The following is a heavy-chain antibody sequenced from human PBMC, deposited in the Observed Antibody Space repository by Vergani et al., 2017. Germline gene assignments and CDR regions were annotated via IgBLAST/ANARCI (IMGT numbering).Heavy chain of an antibody. CDR2: ISGSGGNT. V-gene: IGHV3-23*01. D-gene: IGHD2-15*01. CDR3: AKARDPNCKGGNCYSYYYVLDL. J-gene: IGHJ6*02. Sequence: EVQLLESGGGLVQPGGSLRLSCGASGFTFSSYAMTWVRQAPGKGLEWVSAISGSGGNTFYTDSVKGRFTISRDNSKDTLYLQMNSLRVEDMAIYYCAKARDPNCKGGNCYSYYYVLDLWGQGTTVTVSS. CDR1: GFTFSSYA.